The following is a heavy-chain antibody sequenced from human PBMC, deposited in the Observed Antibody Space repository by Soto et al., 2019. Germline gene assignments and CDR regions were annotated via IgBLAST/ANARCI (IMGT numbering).Heavy chain of an antibody. CDR1: GYSFTSYW. J-gene: IGHJ6*02. V-gene: IGHV5-10-1*01. CDR3: ARLGCSGGSCHVYYYYGMDV. Sequence: GESLKISCKGSGYSFTSYWISWVRQMPGKGLEWMGRIDPSDSYTNYSPSFQGHVTISADKSISTAYLQWSSLKASDTAMYYCARLGCSGGSCHVYYYYGMDVWGQGTTVTV. CDR2: IDPSDSYT. D-gene: IGHD2-15*01.